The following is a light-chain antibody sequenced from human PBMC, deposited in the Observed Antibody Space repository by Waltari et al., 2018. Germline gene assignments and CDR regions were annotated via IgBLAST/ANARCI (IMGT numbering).Light chain of an antibody. CDR1: SSDIGTYNN. V-gene: IGLV2-14*03. J-gene: IGLJ2*01. Sequence: QAALTQPASVSGSPGQWITISCTGTSSDIGTYNNVSWYQQHQDEAPKLLIYGVTKRPSGVSNRFSGSKSGNTASLTISGLQAEDEADYYCSSYSDIAYTTTSTFVVVFGGGTKLTVL. CDR2: GVT. CDR3: SSYSDIAYTTTSTFVVV.